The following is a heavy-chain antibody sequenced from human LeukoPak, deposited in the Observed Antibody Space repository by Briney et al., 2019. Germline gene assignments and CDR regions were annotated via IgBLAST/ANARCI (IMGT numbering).Heavy chain of an antibody. CDR1: GFIFSDYY. D-gene: IGHD3-10*01. J-gene: IGHJ6*03. Sequence: PGGSLRLSCAASGFIFSDYYMSWIRQAPGKGLEWVSYISSSGITIYYADSVKGRFTISRDNAKNSLYLQMNSLRAEDTAVYYCARGKTGSYCRSYYMDVWGKGTTVTISS. CDR3: ARGKTGSYCRSYYMDV. V-gene: IGHV3-11*01. CDR2: ISSSGITI.